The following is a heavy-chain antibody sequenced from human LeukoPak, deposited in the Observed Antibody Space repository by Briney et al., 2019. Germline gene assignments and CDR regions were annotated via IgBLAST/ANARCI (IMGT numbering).Heavy chain of an antibody. Sequence: PGGSLRLSCAASGFTFSSYAMSWVRQAPGKGLEWVAVISYGGSNKYYADSVKGRFTISRDNSKNTLYLQMNSLRAEDTAVYYCAKGWIQLWLLDYWGQGTLVTVSS. CDR3: AKGWIQLWLLDY. D-gene: IGHD5-18*01. V-gene: IGHV3-30*18. J-gene: IGHJ4*02. CDR1: GFTFSSYA. CDR2: ISYGGSNK.